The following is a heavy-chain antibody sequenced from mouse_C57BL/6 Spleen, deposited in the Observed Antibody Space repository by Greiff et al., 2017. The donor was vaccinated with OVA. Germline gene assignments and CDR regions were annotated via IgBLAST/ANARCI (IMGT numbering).Heavy chain of an antibody. D-gene: IGHD1-1*01. CDR2: IYPGDGDT. CDR3: ARDYYGSSYGCYYAMDY. J-gene: IGHJ4*01. Sequence: VQLQQSGAELVKPGASVKISCKASGYAFSSYWMNWVKQSPGKGLEWLGQIYPGDGDTNYNGKFNGKATLTADKSSSTAYMQLSSLTSEDSAVYFCARDYYGSSYGCYYAMDYWGQGTSVTVSS. V-gene: IGHV1-80*01. CDR1: GYAFSSYW.